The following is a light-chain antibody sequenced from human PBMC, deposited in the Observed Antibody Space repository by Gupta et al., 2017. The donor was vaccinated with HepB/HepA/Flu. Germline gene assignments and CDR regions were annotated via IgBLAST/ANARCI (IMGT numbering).Light chain of an antibody. V-gene: IGKV1-12*02. CDR2: AAS. CDR1: RGISSW. CDR3: QQANSFPWT. Sequence: DIQMTQSPSSVSASVGDRVTITCRASRGISSWLAWYQQKPGKAPKLLIYAASSLQSGVPSRFSDSGSGTDFTLTISSLQPEDFATYYCQQANSFPWTFGQGTKVEIK. J-gene: IGKJ1*01.